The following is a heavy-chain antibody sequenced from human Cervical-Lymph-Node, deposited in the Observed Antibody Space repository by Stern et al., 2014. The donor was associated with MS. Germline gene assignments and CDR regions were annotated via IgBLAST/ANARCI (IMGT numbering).Heavy chain of an antibody. CDR2: IYWNDEK. V-gene: IGHV2-5*01. J-gene: IGHJ4*02. Sequence: QITLKESGPTLVKPTETLTLTCTFSGFSLVTSEVAVGWVRQPPGKALEWLALIYWNDEKIYSPSLKSRLTITKDTSKDQVVLTMSNVDPVDTATYYCAHGPDPNWGPYYFDYWGQGALVIVSS. D-gene: IGHD7-27*01. CDR1: GFSLVTSEVA. CDR3: AHGPDPNWGPYYFDY.